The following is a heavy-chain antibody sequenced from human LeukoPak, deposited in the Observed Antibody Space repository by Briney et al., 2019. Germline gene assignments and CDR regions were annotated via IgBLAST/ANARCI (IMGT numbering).Heavy chain of an antibody. CDR2: IIPIFGTA. J-gene: IGHJ4*02. V-gene: IGHV1-69*05. D-gene: IGHD3-22*01. Sequence: SVKVSCKASGGTFSSYAISWVRQAPGQGLEWMGGIIPIFGTANYAQKFQGRVTITTDESTSTAYMELSSLRSEDTAVYYCARGTYYYDSSGYYYGGIDYWGQGTLVTVSS. CDR1: GGTFSSYA. CDR3: ARGTYYYDSSGYYYGGIDY.